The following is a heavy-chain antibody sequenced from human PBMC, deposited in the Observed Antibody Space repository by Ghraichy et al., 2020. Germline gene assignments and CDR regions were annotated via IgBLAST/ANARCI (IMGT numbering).Heavy chain of an antibody. CDR3: AREGTKITIFGVDRGYYFDY. D-gene: IGHD3-3*01. CDR1: GYTFTSYG. Sequence: ASVKVSCKASGYTFTSYGISWVRQAPGQGLEWMGWISAYNGNTNYAQKLQGRVTMTTDTSTSTAYMELRSLRSDDTAVYYCAREGTKITIFGVDRGYYFDYWGQGTLVTVSS. J-gene: IGHJ4*02. CDR2: ISAYNGNT. V-gene: IGHV1-18*04.